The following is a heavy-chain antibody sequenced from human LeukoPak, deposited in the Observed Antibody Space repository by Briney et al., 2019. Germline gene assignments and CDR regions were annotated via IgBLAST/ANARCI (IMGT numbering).Heavy chain of an antibody. V-gene: IGHV1-2*06. CDR1: GYTFTSYY. D-gene: IGHD3-22*01. CDR3: AASSYYYDSSGYYVDY. CDR2: INPNSGGT. Sequence: ASVKVSCKASGYTFTSYYMHWVRQAPGQRLEWMGRINPNSGGTNYAQKFQGRVTMTRDTSISTAYMELSRLRSDDTAVYYCAASSYYYDSSGYYVDYWGQGTLVTVSS. J-gene: IGHJ4*02.